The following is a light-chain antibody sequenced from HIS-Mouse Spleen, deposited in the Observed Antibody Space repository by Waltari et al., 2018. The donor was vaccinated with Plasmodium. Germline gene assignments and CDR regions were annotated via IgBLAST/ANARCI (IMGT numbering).Light chain of an antibody. Sequence: IQMTQSLASLSVSVAVRVTITCPASQSISRYLNWFQQKPGKAPKLLIYAASSLQSGVPSRFSGSGSGTDFTLTISSLQPEDFATYYFQQSYSTWTFGQGTKVEIK. V-gene: IGKV1-39*01. CDR1: QSISRY. CDR3: QQSYSTWT. CDR2: AAS. J-gene: IGKJ1*01.